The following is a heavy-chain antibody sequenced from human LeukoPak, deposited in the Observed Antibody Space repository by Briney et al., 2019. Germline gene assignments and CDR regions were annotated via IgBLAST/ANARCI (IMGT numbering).Heavy chain of an antibody. V-gene: IGHV3-48*04. CDR1: GYMFTSYS. CDR2: ISSPSTNI. D-gene: IGHD6-19*01. Sequence: GGSLRLSCAASGYMFTSYSMNWVRQAPGKGLEWVAYISSPSTNIYYVDSVKGRFTISRDNAKHSLYLQMNSLRAEDTAVYYCARDDISGNAFDIWGQGTLVTVSS. J-gene: IGHJ3*02. CDR3: ARDDISGNAFDI.